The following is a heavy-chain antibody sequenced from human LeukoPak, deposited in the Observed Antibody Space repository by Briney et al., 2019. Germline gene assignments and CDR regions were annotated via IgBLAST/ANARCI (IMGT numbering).Heavy chain of an antibody. V-gene: IGHV3-30-3*01. Sequence: GGSLRLSCAASGFIFSSYAMHWVRQAPGKGLEWVAVISYDGSNKYYADSVKGRFTISRDNSKNTLYLQMNSLTAEDTAVYYCARDYTPAYGDYGVDYWGQGTLVTVSS. CDR1: GFIFSSYA. J-gene: IGHJ4*02. D-gene: IGHD4-17*01. CDR2: ISYDGSNK. CDR3: ARDYTPAYGDYGVDY.